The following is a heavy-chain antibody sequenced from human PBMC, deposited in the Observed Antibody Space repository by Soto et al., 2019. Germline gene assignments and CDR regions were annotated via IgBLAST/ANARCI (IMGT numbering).Heavy chain of an antibody. CDR2: ISSNGGST. CDR3: ARGPRYCFDY. V-gene: IGHV3-64*01. Sequence: GGSLRLSCAASGFTFSSYAMHWVRQAPGKGLEYVSAISSNGGSTYYANSVKGRFTISRDNSKNTLYLQMGSLRAEDMAVYYCARGPRYCFDYWGQGTLVTVSS. J-gene: IGHJ4*02. CDR1: GFTFSSYA.